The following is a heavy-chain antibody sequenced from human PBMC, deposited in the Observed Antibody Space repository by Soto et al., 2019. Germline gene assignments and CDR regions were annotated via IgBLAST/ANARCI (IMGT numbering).Heavy chain of an antibody. CDR3: ARGTRASSGGTGAY. CDR1: GFSFDSYW. D-gene: IGHD2-2*01. CDR2: IDYDGTTT. J-gene: IGHJ1*01. V-gene: IGHV3-74*01. Sequence: EVQLVESGGGLVQPGGSLRLSCAASGFSFDSYWMHWVRQAPGQGPVWVSRIDYDGTTTNYADSVKGRFTISRDNAKNTLSLQMNSLRPEDTAVYYCARGTRASSGGTGAYWGQGTLVTVSS.